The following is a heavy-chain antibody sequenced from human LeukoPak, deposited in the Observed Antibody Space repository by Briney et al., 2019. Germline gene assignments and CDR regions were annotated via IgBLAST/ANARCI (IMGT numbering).Heavy chain of an antibody. D-gene: IGHD1-26*01. V-gene: IGHV3-21*01. J-gene: IGHJ4*02. CDR3: ARSSVRVGPEDY. CDR1: GFTFSSYS. Sequence: GGSLRLSCAASGFTFSSYSMNWVRQAPGKGLEWVSSISSSSSYIYYADSVKGRFTISRDNAKNSLYLQMNSLRAEDTAVYYFARSSVRVGPEDYWGQGTLVTVSS. CDR2: ISSSSSYI.